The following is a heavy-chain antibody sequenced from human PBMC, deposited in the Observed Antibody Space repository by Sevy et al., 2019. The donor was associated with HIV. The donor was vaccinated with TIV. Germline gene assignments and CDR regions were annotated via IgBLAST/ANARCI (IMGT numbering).Heavy chain of an antibody. CDR1: GFTFSSYA. CDR3: AGGGGRITMTRPNDY. J-gene: IGHJ4*02. V-gene: IGHV3-30-3*01. CDR2: ISYDGSNK. D-gene: IGHD3-22*01. Sequence: GGSLRLSCAASGFTFSSYAMHWVRQAPGKGLEWVAVISYDGSNKYYADSVKGRFTISRDNSKNTLYLQMNSLRAGDRVVVYCAGGGGRITMTRPNDYGGQGTLVTVSS.